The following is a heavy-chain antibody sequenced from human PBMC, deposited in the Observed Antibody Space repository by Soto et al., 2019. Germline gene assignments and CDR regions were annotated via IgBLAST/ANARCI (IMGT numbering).Heavy chain of an antibody. Sequence: SATLSLTCAVSASSSIMSNLCGLFRQPPGKGLEWIGEIYHSGSTNYNPSLKSRVTISVDKSKKQFSLILSSVTAADTAVYYCATVAYTFDFDYWGQGTLVTVSS. D-gene: IGHD3-16*01. CDR3: ATVAYTFDFDY. J-gene: IGHJ4*02. CDR2: IYHSGST. V-gene: IGHV4-4*02. CDR1: ASSSIMSNL.